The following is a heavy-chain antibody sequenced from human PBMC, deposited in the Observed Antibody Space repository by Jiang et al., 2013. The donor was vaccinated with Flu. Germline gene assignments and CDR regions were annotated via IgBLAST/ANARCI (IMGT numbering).Heavy chain of an antibody. V-gene: IGHV1-69-2*01. D-gene: IGHD1-26*01. CDR2: VDPEDGET. CDR1: GYTFTDYY. Sequence: SGAEVKKPGATVKISCKVSGYTFTDYYMHWVQQAPGKGLEWMGLVDPEDGETIYAEKFQGRVTITADTSTDTAYMELSSLRSEDTAVYYCATERSQSSGSYVRYYFDYWGQGTLVTVSS. J-gene: IGHJ4*02. CDR3: ATERSQSSGSYVRYYFDY.